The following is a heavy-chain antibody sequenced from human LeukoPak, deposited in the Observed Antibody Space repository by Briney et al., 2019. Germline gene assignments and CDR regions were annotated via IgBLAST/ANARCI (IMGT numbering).Heavy chain of an antibody. J-gene: IGHJ4*02. CDR3: ARESSGSYYKSNFDY. Sequence: SVKVSCKAYGGTFSSYAISWVRQAPGQGLEWMGGIIPIFGTANYAQKFQGRVTITADESTSTAYMELSSLRSEDTAVYYCARESSGSYYKSNFDYWGQGTLVTVSS. CDR1: GGTFSSYA. CDR2: IIPIFGTA. D-gene: IGHD3-10*01. V-gene: IGHV1-69*01.